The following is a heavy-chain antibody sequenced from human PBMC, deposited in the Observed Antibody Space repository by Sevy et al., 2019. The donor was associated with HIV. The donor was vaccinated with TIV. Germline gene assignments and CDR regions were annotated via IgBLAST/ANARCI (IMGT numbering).Heavy chain of an antibody. CDR1: GYSFTSYW. J-gene: IGHJ4*02. V-gene: IGHV5-51*01. D-gene: IGHD2-15*01. CDR2: IYPGDSDT. Sequence: GESLKISCKGSGYSFTSYWIGWVRQMPGKGLEWMGIIYPGDSDTGYSPSFQGQVTISADKSISTAYLQWSSLKASDTAMYYYARHFGVVAAPFDYWGQGTLVTVSS. CDR3: ARHFGVVAAPFDY.